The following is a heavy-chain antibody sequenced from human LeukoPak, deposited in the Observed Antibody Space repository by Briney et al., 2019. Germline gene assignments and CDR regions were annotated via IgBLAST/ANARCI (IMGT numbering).Heavy chain of an antibody. D-gene: IGHD1-1*01. CDR1: GFSFSNYW. CDR2: IDPPGSET. CDR3: ARIWYFGDNNWRYFDY. V-gene: IGHV3-7*01. Sequence: GGTLRLSCAASGFSFSNYWMSWVRQAPGKGLEWVANIDPPGSETQYVGSVKGRFTTSRDNAKNSLYVQMNSLRAEDTAIYYCARIWYFGDNNWRYFDYWGQGTLVTVAS. J-gene: IGHJ4*03.